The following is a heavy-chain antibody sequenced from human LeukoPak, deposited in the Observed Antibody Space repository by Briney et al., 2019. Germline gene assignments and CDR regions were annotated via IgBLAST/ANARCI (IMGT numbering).Heavy chain of an antibody. Sequence: ASVKVPCKASGYTFTSYYMHWVRQAPGQGLEWMGIVNPSGGSTSYAQKFQGRVTMTRDTSTSTVYMELSSLRSEDTAVYYCARGPVGAKMDYWGQGTLVTVSS. V-gene: IGHV1-46*01. CDR1: GYTFTSYY. CDR3: ARGPVGAKMDY. CDR2: VNPSGGST. J-gene: IGHJ4*02. D-gene: IGHD1-26*01.